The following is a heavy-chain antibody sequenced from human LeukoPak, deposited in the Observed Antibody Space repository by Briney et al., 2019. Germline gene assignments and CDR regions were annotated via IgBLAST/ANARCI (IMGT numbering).Heavy chain of an antibody. CDR2: IYHSGST. J-gene: IGHJ4*02. D-gene: IGHD4-17*01. Sequence: KPSQTLSLTCAVSGGSISSGGYSWSWIRQPPGKGLEWIGYIYHSGSTYYNPSLKSRVTISVDRPKNQFSLKLSSVTAEDTAVYYCAREGGDLNSFDYWGQGTLVTVSS. V-gene: IGHV4-30-2*01. CDR1: GGSISSGGYS. CDR3: AREGGDLNSFDY.